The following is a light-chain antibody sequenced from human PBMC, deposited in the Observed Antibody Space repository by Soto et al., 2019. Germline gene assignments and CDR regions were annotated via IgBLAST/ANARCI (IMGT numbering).Light chain of an antibody. J-gene: IGKJ1*01. CDR3: QQYNRYSST. CDR1: QSISYC. V-gene: IGKV1-5*03. Sequence: EIDMTQSPSTLSASVGDRATITCRASQSISYCLAWYQQKPGKAPNLLIYRASSLTSGVPSRFSGSGSGTEFTLTISSLQADDFAMYYCQQYNRYSSTFGQGTKVDIK. CDR2: RAS.